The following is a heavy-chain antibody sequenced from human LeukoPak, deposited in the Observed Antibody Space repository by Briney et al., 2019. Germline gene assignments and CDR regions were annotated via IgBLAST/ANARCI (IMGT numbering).Heavy chain of an antibody. CDR1: GFTFSSYA. V-gene: IGHV3-23*01. CDR3: ARSLLWVGFFDY. Sequence: GGSLRLSCAASGFTFSSYAMSWVRQAPGKGLEWVSAISGSGGSTYYADSVKGRFTISRDNSKNTLSFQLNSLRVEDTAVYHCARSLLWVGFFDYWGQGTLVTVSS. J-gene: IGHJ4*02. D-gene: IGHD3-10*01. CDR2: ISGSGGST.